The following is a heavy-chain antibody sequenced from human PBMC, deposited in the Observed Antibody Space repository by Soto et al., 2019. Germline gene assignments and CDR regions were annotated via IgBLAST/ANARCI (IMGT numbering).Heavy chain of an antibody. V-gene: IGHV4-39*01. CDR2: IYYSGST. J-gene: IGHJ4*02. D-gene: IGHD6-25*01. Sequence: NPSETLSLTCTVSGGSISSSSYYWGWIRQPPGKGLEWIGSIYYSGSTYYNPSLKSRVTISVDTSKDQFSLKLSSVTAADTAVYYCARQTDSSDFDYWGQGTLVTVSS. CDR1: GGSISSSSYY. CDR3: ARQTDSSDFDY.